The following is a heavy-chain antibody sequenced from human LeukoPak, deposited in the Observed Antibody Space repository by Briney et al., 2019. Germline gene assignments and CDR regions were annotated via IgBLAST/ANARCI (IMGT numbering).Heavy chain of an antibody. CDR1: GYTFTSYG. J-gene: IGHJ4*02. Sequence: GASVKVSCKASGYTFTSYGITWVRQAPGQGLEWMGWISVYNGNTNYTQKLQGRVTMTTDTSTSTAYMELRSLRSDDTAVYFCATGPSTGWCVYFEHWGQGTLVAVSS. CDR3: ATGPSTGWCVYFEH. D-gene: IGHD6-19*01. CDR2: ISVYNGNT. V-gene: IGHV1-18*01.